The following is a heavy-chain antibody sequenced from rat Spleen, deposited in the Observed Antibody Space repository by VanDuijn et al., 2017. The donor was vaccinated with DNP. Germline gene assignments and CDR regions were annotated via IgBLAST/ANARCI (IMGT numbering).Heavy chain of an antibody. D-gene: IGHD1-1*01. CDR2: ISRSGGST. V-gene: IGHV5-46*01. J-gene: IGHJ4*01. Sequence: EVQLVESGGGLAQPGRSLKLSCAASGITFSNCGMAWVRQAPKKGLEWVATISRSGGSTYYPDSVKGRFTLSRDNAKNTLCLQMNSLRSGDTATYYCTRDPFFGALDAWGQGTSVTVSS. CDR3: TRDPFFGALDA. CDR1: GITFSNCG.